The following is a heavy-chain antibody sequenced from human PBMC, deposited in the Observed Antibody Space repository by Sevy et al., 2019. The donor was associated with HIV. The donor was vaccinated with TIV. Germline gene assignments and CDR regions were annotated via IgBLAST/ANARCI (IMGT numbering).Heavy chain of an antibody. CDR3: ARVSTPGGSSYYFDY. J-gene: IGHJ4*02. Sequence: ASVKVSCKASGYTFTGYYMHWVRQAPGQGLEWMGWINPNSGGTNYAQKFQGRVARTRDTSISTAYMELSRLGSDDTAVYYCARVSTPGGSSYYFDYWGQGTLVTVSS. CDR1: GYTFTGYY. D-gene: IGHD2-15*01. V-gene: IGHV1-2*02. CDR2: INPNSGGT.